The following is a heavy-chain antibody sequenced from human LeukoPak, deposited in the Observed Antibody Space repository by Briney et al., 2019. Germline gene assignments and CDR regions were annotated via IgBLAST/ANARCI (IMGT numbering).Heavy chain of an antibody. Sequence: GGSLRLSCAASGFTFTTYWMSWVRQAPGKELEWVANINQDGSEKYYVDSMKGRFTISRDNTKNSLYLQMNSLRAEDTAVYYCARDKIVGATTGSYFDLWGRGTLVTVSS. CDR2: INQDGSEK. V-gene: IGHV3-7*01. J-gene: IGHJ2*01. CDR3: ARDKIVGATTGSYFDL. CDR1: GFTFTTYW. D-gene: IGHD1-26*01.